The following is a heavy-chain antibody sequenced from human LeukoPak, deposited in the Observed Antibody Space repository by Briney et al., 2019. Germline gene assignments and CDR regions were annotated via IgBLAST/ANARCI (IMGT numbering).Heavy chain of an antibody. CDR1: GFIFSVYY. V-gene: IGHV3-11*01. J-gene: IGHJ4*02. CDR3: AAHYGGNSGY. CDR2: ISGSGTTI. Sequence: GGSLRLSCAASGFIFSVYYMSWIRQAPGKGLEWVSYISGSGTTIKYADSMKGRFTISRDNAKRSLYLHMNSLRAEDTAVYYCAAHYGGNSGYWGQGTLVTVSS. D-gene: IGHD4-23*01.